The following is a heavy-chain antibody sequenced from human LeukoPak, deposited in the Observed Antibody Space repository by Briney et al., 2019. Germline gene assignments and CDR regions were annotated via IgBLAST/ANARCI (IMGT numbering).Heavy chain of an antibody. CDR2: IYYSGST. J-gene: IGHJ5*02. D-gene: IGHD3-10*01. Sequence: SETQSLTCTVSGGSISSNYWSWHRQPPGQGLEGWGYIYYSGSTNYNPSLERRVTISVDTSNNQFSLTLSSVTAADTAVYYCARVLWFGEGDWFDPWGQGTLVTLSS. CDR3: ARVLWFGEGDWFDP. V-gene: IGHV4-59*01. CDR1: GGSISSNY.